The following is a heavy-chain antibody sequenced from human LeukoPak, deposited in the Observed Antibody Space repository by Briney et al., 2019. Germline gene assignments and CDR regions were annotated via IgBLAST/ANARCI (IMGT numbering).Heavy chain of an antibody. D-gene: IGHD6-13*01. V-gene: IGHV3-9*01. CDR2: ISWNSGSI. CDR1: GFTFDDYA. CDR3: AKDIGYSSLLFQH. J-gene: IGHJ1*01. Sequence: GGSLRLSCAASGFTFDDYAMHWVRQAPGKGLEWVSGISWNSGSIGYADSVKGRFTISRDNAKNSLYLQMNSLRAEDTALYYCAKDIGYSSLLFQHWGQGTLVTVSS.